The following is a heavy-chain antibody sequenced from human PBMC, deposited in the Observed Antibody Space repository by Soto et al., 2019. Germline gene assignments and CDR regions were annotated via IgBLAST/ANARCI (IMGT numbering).Heavy chain of an antibody. CDR1: GYTFTSYG. CDR3: ARGRYGDY. D-gene: IGHD1-1*01. CDR2: ISAHTGNT. J-gene: IGHJ4*02. V-gene: IGHV1-18*01. Sequence: QVHLVQSGAEVKKPGASVKVSCKGSGYTFTSYGITWVRQAPGQGLEWMGWISAHTGNTDYAQKLQGRVTVTRDTSTRTASMELRSLRSDETAVYYCARGRYGDYWGQGALVTVSS.